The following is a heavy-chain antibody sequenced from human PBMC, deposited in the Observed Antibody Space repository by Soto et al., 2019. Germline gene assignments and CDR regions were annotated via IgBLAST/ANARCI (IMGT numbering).Heavy chain of an antibody. CDR2: ISSRSDI. D-gene: IGHD2-2*02. V-gene: IGHV3-21*01. CDR3: AREYTAWPLAYGLDV. Sequence: GGALRLSCVGSGFTFSTYSINWVRQAPGKGLEWVSSISSRSDIYYADSVKGRFTISRDNAKNSVSLQMNSLRAEDTAVYYCAREYTAWPLAYGLDVWGQGTTVTVSS. CDR1: GFTFSTYS. J-gene: IGHJ6*02.